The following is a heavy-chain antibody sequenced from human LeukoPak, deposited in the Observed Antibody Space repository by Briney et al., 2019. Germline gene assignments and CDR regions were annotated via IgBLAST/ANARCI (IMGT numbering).Heavy chain of an antibody. Sequence: GGPLRLSCASSGLTFSSDAMSWGRQAQGKGLEWVSAISGSGGSTYYADSVKGRFTISRDNSKNTLYLQMNSLRAEDTAVYYCASDYYDSSGYPWYFDYWGQGTLVTVSS. CDR2: ISGSGGST. J-gene: IGHJ4*02. CDR3: ASDYYDSSGYPWYFDY. CDR1: GLTFSSDA. V-gene: IGHV3-23*01. D-gene: IGHD3-22*01.